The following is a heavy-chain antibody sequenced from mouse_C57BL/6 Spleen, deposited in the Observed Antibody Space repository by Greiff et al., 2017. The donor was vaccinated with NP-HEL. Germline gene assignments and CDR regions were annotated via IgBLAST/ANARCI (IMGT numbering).Heavy chain of an antibody. D-gene: IGHD1-1*01. J-gene: IGHJ3*01. CDR1: GYAFSSSW. CDR3: AINYYGSSPWFAY. Sequence: LQESGPELVKPGASVKISCKASGYAFSSSWMNWVKQRPGKGLEWIGRIYPGDGDTNYNGKFKGKATLTADKSSSTAYMQLSSLTSEDSAVYFCAINYYGSSPWFAYWGQGTLVTVSA. V-gene: IGHV1-82*01. CDR2: IYPGDGDT.